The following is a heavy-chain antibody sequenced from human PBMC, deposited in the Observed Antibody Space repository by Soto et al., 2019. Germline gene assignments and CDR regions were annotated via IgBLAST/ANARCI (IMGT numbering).Heavy chain of an antibody. D-gene: IGHD3-16*01. Sequence: QVQLVESGGGVVQPGRSLILSCAASGFTFSHYGMHWVRQAPGKGLEWVAVIWDDGIKKFYPDSVRGRFTISRDNSENTLFLQMNSLTAEDTAIYYCVRGGNVAGAFDIWGQGTMVTVSS. CDR3: VRGGNVAGAFDI. CDR2: IWDDGIKK. CDR1: GFTFSHYG. J-gene: IGHJ3*02. V-gene: IGHV3-33*01.